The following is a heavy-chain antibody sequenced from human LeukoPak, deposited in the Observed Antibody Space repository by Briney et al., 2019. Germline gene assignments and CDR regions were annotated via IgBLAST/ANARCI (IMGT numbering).Heavy chain of an antibody. CDR1: GYTFTTYY. V-gene: IGHV1-46*03. CDR3: ARDRTGYYYDSSGYYFDAFDI. D-gene: IGHD3-22*01. Sequence: ASVTVSYKASGYTFTTYYMHWVRPAPGQGLEWMGIINPSGGSKNYAQKFQGRVTMTRDTSTSTVYMELSSLRSEDTAVYYCARDRTGYYYDSSGYYFDAFDIWGQGTMVTVSS. CDR2: INPSGGSK. J-gene: IGHJ3*02.